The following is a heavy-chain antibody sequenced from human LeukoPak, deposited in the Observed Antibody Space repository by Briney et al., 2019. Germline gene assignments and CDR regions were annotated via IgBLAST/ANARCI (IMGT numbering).Heavy chain of an antibody. CDR1: GFTVSSNY. CDR2: IYSGGST. CDR3: AREYCSGGSCYWFDP. D-gene: IGHD2-15*01. Sequence: GGSLRLSCAASGFTVSSNYMSWVHQAPGKGLEWVSVIYSGGSTYYADSVKGRFTISRDNSKNTLYLQMNSLRAEDTAVYYCAREYCSGGSCYWFDPWGQGTLVTVSS. J-gene: IGHJ5*02. V-gene: IGHV3-53*01.